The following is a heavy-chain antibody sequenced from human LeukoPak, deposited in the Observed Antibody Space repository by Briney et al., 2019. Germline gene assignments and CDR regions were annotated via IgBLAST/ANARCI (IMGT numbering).Heavy chain of an antibody. CDR3: AKESDSYDFWSGYYGYYYHMDV. V-gene: IGHV1-46*01. D-gene: IGHD3-3*01. CDR1: GYTFTSYL. J-gene: IGHJ6*03. Sequence: ASVKVFCKASGYTFTSYLMHWVRQAPGQGLEWVGLINPSGGPTKYAQRFQGRVTMTREMSTSTVYMDLSSLTSEDTAVYYCAKESDSYDFWSGYYGYYYHMDVWGKGTTVTVSS. CDR2: INPSGGPT.